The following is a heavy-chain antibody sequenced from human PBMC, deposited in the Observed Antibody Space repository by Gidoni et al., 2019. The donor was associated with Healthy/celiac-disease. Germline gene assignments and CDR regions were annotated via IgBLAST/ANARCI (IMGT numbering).Heavy chain of an antibody. Sequence: EVQLVESGGGLVKPGGSLRLSCAASGFTFSSYSMNWVRQAPGKGLEWVSSISSSSSYIYYADSVKGRFTISRDNAKNSLYLQMNSLRAEDTAVYYCARGPYCSSTSCYGWFDPWGQGTLVTVSS. J-gene: IGHJ5*02. D-gene: IGHD2-2*01. CDR2: ISSSSSYI. V-gene: IGHV3-21*01. CDR3: ARGPYCSSTSCYGWFDP. CDR1: GFTFSSYS.